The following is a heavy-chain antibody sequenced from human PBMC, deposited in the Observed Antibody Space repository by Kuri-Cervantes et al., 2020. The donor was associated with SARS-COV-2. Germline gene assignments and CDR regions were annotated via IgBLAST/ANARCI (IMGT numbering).Heavy chain of an antibody. CDR1: GFTFSSYS. Sequence: GSLRLSCAASGFTFSSYSMNWVRQAPGKGLEWIGEINHSGSTNYNPSLKSRVTISVDTSKNQFSLKLSSVTAADTAVYYCARLNPPKYSSSSARGMDVWGQGTTVTVSS. CDR2: INHSGST. V-gene: IGHV4-34*01. CDR3: ARLNPPKYSSSSARGMDV. J-gene: IGHJ6*02. D-gene: IGHD6-6*01.